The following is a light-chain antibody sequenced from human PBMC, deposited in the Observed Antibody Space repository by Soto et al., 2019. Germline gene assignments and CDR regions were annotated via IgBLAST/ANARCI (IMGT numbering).Light chain of an antibody. V-gene: IGKV1-8*01. CDR1: QGISSY. Sequence: AIRMTQSPSSLSASTGDRVTIPCRASQGISSYLAWYQQKPGKAPKLLIYAASTLQSGVPSRFSGSGSGTDFTLTISSLQPEDFAVYYCQQYGSSSWTFGQGTKVDIK. CDR3: QQYGSSSWT. J-gene: IGKJ1*01. CDR2: AAS.